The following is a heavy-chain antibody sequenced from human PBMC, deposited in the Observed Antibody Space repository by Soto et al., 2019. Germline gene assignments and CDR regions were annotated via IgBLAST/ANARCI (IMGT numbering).Heavy chain of an antibody. Sequence: ASMVVSCKASGYTFTSYELIWVRQATGQGLEWTGWMNPNSGNTGYAQKFQGRVTMTRNTSISTAYMELSSLRSEDTAVYYCARVFRAYYDFWSGYSRFDYWGQGTLVTVAS. D-gene: IGHD3-3*01. CDR3: ARVFRAYYDFWSGYSRFDY. J-gene: IGHJ4*02. CDR2: MNPNSGNT. V-gene: IGHV1-8*01. CDR1: GYTFTSYE.